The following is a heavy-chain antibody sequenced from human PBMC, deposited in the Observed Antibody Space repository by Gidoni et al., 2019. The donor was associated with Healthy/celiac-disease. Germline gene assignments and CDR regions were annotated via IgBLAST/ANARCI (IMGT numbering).Heavy chain of an antibody. CDR2: IYYSGST. V-gene: IGHV4-59*01. Sequence: QVQLQESGPGLVKPSETLSLTCTVSGGSISNYYWSWIRQPPGKGLEWIGYIYYSGSTIYNPSLKSRVTISVDASKNQFSLKLSSVTAADTAVYYCARTKSFYYYGIGVWGQGTTVTVSS. J-gene: IGHJ6*02. CDR3: ARTKSFYYYGIGV. CDR1: GGSISNYY.